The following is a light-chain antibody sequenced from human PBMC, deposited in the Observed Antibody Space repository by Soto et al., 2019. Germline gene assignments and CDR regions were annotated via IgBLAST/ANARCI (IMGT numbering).Light chain of an antibody. CDR1: QSVSSSY. CDR3: QQYNSWPLT. Sequence: EIVLTQSPCTLSLSAGERATLSCGASQSVSSSYLAWYQQKHGQAPRLVIYGASSRATGIPDRFSGSGYGTEFNLTISSLQSEDFAVYYCQQYNSWPLTFGGGTKVDIK. CDR2: GAS. J-gene: IGKJ4*01. V-gene: IGKV3-20*01.